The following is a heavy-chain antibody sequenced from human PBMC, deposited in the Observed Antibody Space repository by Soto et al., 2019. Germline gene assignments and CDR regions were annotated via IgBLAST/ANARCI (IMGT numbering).Heavy chain of an antibody. CDR1: GYTFTGYY. Sequence: ASVKVSCKASGYTFTGYYMHWVRQAPGQGLEWMGWINPNSGGTNYAQKFQGWVTMTRDTSISTAYMELSRLRSDDTAVYYCARENTDMVKVAFDIWGQGTMVTVSS. J-gene: IGHJ3*02. D-gene: IGHD5-18*01. CDR3: ARENTDMVKVAFDI. V-gene: IGHV1-2*04. CDR2: INPNSGGT.